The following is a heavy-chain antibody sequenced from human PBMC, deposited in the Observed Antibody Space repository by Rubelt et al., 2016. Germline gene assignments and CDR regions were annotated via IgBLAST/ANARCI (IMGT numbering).Heavy chain of an antibody. CDR2: INTNGNTA. CDR1: GFTFSNYA. CDR3: ARSSTCDY. D-gene: IGHD6-13*01. J-gene: IGHJ4*02. V-gene: IGHV3-48*02. Sequence: EVQLVESGGGLVQPGGSLRLSCAASGFTFSNYAMHWVRQAPGKGLEWVSFINTNGNTAYYADSVKGRFTIARDNAKNSLSLQINSLGDDDTAVYYCARSSTCDYWGQGTLVTVSS.